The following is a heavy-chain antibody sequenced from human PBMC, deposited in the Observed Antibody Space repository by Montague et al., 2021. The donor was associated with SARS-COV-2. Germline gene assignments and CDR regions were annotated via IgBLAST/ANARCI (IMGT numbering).Heavy chain of an antibody. Sequence: SETLSLTCAVYGGSFTGYYWTWIRQPPGKGLEWIGEINHSGSSNYNPSLESRVTMSVDTSKNQFSLRLNSVSAADTAVHYCARAQVTIFGVLIMLPAAGAVDVWGQGTTVTVSS. CDR1: GGSFTGYY. CDR3: ARAQVTIFGVLIMLPAAGAVDV. J-gene: IGHJ3*01. CDR2: INHSGSS. V-gene: IGHV4-34*01. D-gene: IGHD3-3*01.